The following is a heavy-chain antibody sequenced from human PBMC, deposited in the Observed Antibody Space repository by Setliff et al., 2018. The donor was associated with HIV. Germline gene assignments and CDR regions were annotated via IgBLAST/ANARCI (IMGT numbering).Heavy chain of an antibody. CDR2: INAGNGDT. Sequence: ASVKVSCKASGDTFTTYALHWVRQAPGQRLEWMGWINAGNGDTKSSQKIQGRVTITRDTSASTAYMELGGLRSDDTAVYYCARNYGADSNYFDYWGQGTLVTVSS. D-gene: IGHD4-17*01. V-gene: IGHV1-3*01. CDR3: ARNYGADSNYFDY. J-gene: IGHJ4*02. CDR1: GDTFTTYA.